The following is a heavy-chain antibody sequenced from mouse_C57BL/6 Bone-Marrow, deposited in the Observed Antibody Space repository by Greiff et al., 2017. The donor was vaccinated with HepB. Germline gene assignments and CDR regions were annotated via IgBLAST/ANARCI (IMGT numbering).Heavy chain of an antibody. J-gene: IGHJ2*01. D-gene: IGHD1-1*01. CDR2: IDPENGDT. Sequence: VQLKESGAELVRPGASVKLSCTASGFNIKDDYMHWVKQRPEQGLEWIGWIDPENGDTEYASKFQGKATITAETSSNTAYLQLSSLTSEDTAVYYCSYYYGSSHYWGQGTTLTVSS. CDR1: GFNIKDDY. V-gene: IGHV14-4*01. CDR3: SYYYGSSHY.